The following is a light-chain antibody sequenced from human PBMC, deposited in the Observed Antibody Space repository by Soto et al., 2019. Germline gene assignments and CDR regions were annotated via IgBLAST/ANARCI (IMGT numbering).Light chain of an antibody. J-gene: IGKJ1*01. CDR1: QTVNNNY. V-gene: IGKV3-20*01. Sequence: EMGLTQAACTLWWSPGERATLSCRASQTVNNNYVAWYQQKPGQAPRLLIYDASSRATDIPDRFSGSGYGTDFNLTISRLEPEDFAIYYCQHYGNSLWTFGQGTKVDIK. CDR3: QHYGNSLWT. CDR2: DAS.